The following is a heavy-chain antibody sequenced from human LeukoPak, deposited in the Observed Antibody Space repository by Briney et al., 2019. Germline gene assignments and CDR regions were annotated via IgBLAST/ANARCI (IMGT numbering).Heavy chain of an antibody. D-gene: IGHD3-22*01. CDR1: GGSFSGYY. J-gene: IGHJ4*02. CDR2: IYYSGST. Sequence: SETLSLTCAVYGGSFSGYYWSWIRQHPGKGLEWIGYIYYSGSTYYNPSLKSRVTISVDTSKNQFSLKLSSVTAADTAVYYCARGYYDSSGYYYDKPYFDYWGQGTLVTVSS. CDR3: ARGYYDSSGYYYDKPYFDY. V-gene: IGHV4-31*11.